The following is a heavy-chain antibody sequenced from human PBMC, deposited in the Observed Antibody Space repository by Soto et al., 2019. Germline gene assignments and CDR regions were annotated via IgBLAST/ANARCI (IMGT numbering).Heavy chain of an antibody. CDR3: ARTGTSYYYDKNASPEDY. V-gene: IGHV4-30-4*01. CDR1: GSSITSGDYY. Sequence: QVQLQESGPRLVKPSQTLSLTCTVSGSSITSGDYYWSWIRQPPGKGLEWVGYIYSSGSTHYNSYLKGRVSISTASSKNQFSLNLSSVTAADTAVYYCARTGTSYYYDKNASPEDYWGQGALVTVSS. J-gene: IGHJ4*02. CDR2: IYSSGST. D-gene: IGHD3-22*01.